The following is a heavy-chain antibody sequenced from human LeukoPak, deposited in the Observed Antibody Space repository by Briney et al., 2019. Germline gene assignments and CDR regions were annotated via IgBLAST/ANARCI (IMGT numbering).Heavy chain of an antibody. V-gene: IGHV1-8*01. CDR2: MNPNSGNT. CDR1: GYTFTSYD. Sequence: ASVKLSCTASGYTFTSYDINWVRQATGQGLEWMGWMNPNSGNTGYAQKFQGRVTMTRNTSISTTYMELSSLRSEDTAVYYCARASYGGNPSPSAVYYYYYYMDVWGKGTTVTVSS. J-gene: IGHJ6*03. D-gene: IGHD4/OR15-4a*01. CDR3: ARASYGGNPSPSAVYYYYYYMDV.